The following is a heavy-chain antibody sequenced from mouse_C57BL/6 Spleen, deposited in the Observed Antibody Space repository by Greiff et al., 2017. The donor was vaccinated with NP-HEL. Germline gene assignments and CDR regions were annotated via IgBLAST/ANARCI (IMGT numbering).Heavy chain of an antibody. J-gene: IGHJ2*01. CDR3: AREGDGNYYFDY. CDR1: GYAFTNYL. V-gene: IGHV1-54*01. Sequence: VKLQESGAELVRPGTSVKVSCKASGYAFTNYLIEWVKQRPGQGLEWIGVINPGSGGTNYNEKFKGKATLTADKSSSTAYMQLSSLTSEDSAVYFCAREGDGNYYFDYWGQGTTLTVSS. CDR2: INPGSGGT. D-gene: IGHD2-1*01.